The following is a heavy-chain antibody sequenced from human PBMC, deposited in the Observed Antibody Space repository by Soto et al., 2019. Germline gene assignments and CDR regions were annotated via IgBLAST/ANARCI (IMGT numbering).Heavy chain of an antibody. Sequence: GCIRKPPGKALEWLALIYWDDDKRYSPSLKSRLTITKDTSKNQVVLTMTNMDPVDTATYYCAHKLFFFQAEDSIRYTVPVSAFLLNRTSDL. D-gene: IGHD3-9*01. J-gene: IGHJ2*01. CDR2: IYWDDDK. V-gene: IGHV2-5*02. CDR3: AHKLFFFQAEDSIRYTVPVSAFLLNRTSDL.